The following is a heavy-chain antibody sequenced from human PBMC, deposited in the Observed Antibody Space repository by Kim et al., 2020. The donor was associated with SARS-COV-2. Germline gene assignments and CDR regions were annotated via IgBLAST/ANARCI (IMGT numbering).Heavy chain of an antibody. V-gene: IGHV3-48*03. D-gene: IGHD3-16*01. CDR3: ARGGADDY. Sequence: GSTTSYADSVKGRFSISRDNAKNSLYLQMNSLRAEDTAVYYCARGGADDYWGQGTLVTVSS. CDR2: GSTT. J-gene: IGHJ4*02.